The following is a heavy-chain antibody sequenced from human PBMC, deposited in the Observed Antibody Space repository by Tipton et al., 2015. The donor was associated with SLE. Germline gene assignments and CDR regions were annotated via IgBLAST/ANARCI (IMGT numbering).Heavy chain of an antibody. J-gene: IGHJ2*01. Sequence: QLVQSGAEVKKPGSSVKVSCKASGGTFSTYAISWVRQAPGQGLEWLGEIIPSFGTPAYAQKFHGRVTITAYESTTTSYMELSSLRSEDTAIYYCAGGRGKFWYFDVWGRGTLVTVSS. V-gene: IGHV1-69*01. CDR2: IIPSFGTP. CDR1: GGTFSTYA. D-gene: IGHD1-26*01. CDR3: AGGRGKFWYFDV.